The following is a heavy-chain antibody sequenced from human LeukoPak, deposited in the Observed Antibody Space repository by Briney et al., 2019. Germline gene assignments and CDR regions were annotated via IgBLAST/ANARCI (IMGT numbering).Heavy chain of an antibody. CDR1: GFTFSTYA. CDR3: ADGGRDYDFPHYYYYYYMDV. D-gene: IGHD5-12*01. J-gene: IGHJ6*03. Sequence: GGSLRLSCAASGFTFSTYAMSWVRQAPGKGLEWVSGITSSGGSTSYADSVKGRFTISRDNSKNTLYLQMNSLRAEDTAVYYCADGGRDYDFPHYYYYYYMDVWGKGTTVTVSS. CDR2: ITSSGGST. V-gene: IGHV3-23*01.